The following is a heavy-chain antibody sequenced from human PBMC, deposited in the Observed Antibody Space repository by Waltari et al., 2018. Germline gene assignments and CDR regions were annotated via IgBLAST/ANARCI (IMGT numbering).Heavy chain of an antibody. V-gene: IGHV1-2*02. J-gene: IGHJ4*02. CDR3: ARLRGPGGTTELNFDY. CDR2: INPKSGGT. Sequence: QVQLVQSGAEVKKPGSSVKVSCKASGYTFTGYYMHWVRQAPGQGLEWIGWINPKSGGTNLAQKFQGRVTMTRDTSISTAYMELSRLRSDDTAVYYCARLRGPGGTTELNFDYWGQGTLVTVSS. CDR1: GYTFTGYY. D-gene: IGHD1-1*01.